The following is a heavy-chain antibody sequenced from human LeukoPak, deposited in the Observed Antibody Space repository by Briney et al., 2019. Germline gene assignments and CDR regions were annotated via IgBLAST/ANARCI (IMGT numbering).Heavy chain of an antibody. V-gene: IGHV1-8*01. CDR2: MNPNSGNT. CDR3: ARASRSRGWYLGAFDM. CDR1: GYTFASYD. J-gene: IGHJ3*02. D-gene: IGHD6-19*01. Sequence: ASVKVSCKASGYTFASYDINWVRQATGQGLEWMGWMNPNSGNTGYAQKFQGRVTMTRNTSISTAYMELSSLRSDDTAVYYCARASRSRGWYLGAFDMWGQGTMVTVSS.